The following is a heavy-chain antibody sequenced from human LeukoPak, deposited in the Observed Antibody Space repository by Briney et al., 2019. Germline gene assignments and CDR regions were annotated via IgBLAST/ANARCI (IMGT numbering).Heavy chain of an antibody. D-gene: IGHD2-15*01. CDR3: ASTFSGSSCRDVCDI. V-gene: IGHV4-59*08. CDR1: GGSISSYY. CDR2: IYYSGST. Sequence: PSDTLSLTRTVSGGSISSYYWSWIRQAPGKGLEWMGYIYYSGSTNYNPSLKSRVTISLDTSKNQFALKLRSVTAADTAVYYCASTFSGSSCRDVCDIWGQGTMVTVS. J-gene: IGHJ3*02.